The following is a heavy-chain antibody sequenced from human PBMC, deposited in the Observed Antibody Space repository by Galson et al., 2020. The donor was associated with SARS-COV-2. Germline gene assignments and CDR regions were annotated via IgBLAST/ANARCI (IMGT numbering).Heavy chain of an antibody. Sequence: SETLSLTCSVSGGSLSGYYWSWVRQPAGKGLEWIGRIYSSGSTNYNPSLKSRVTMSLDTSKNHFSLNLTSVTAADTAVYYCAREASVMASRPLDSWGQGSLVTVSS. V-gene: IGHV4-4*07. D-gene: IGHD6-6*01. CDR1: GGSLSGYY. CDR3: AREASVMASRPLDS. CDR2: IYSSGST. J-gene: IGHJ5*01.